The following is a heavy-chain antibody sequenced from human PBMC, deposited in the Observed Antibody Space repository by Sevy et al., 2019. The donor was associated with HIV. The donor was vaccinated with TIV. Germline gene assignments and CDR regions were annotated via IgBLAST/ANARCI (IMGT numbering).Heavy chain of an antibody. V-gene: IGHV3-23*01. J-gene: IGHJ5*02. CDR3: AKDSPLRFLEWLETNWFDP. CDR1: GFTFSSYA. Sequence: GGSLRLSCAASGFTFSSYAMSWVRQAPGKGLEWVSAISGSGGSTYYADSVKGRFTISRDNSKNTLYLQMNSLRAEVTAVYYCAKDSPLRFLEWLETNWFDPWGQGTLVTVSS. D-gene: IGHD3-3*01. CDR2: ISGSGGST.